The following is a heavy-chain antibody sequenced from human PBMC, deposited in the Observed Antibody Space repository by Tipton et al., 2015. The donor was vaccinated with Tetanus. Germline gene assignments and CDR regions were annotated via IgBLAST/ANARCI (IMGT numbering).Heavy chain of an antibody. J-gene: IGHJ5*02. CDR3: ARHLYGYWSDP. CDR1: GGSISDKKYY. V-gene: IGHV4-39*01. Sequence: TLSLTCTVSGGSISDKKYYWGWIRQPPGKGLEWIASIYFEGSTYYSPSLKSRVTIAVDTAQNLFSLTLTSVTAADTAIYYCARHLYGYWSDPWGQGTLVTVAS. D-gene: IGHD3-10*01. CDR2: IYFEGST.